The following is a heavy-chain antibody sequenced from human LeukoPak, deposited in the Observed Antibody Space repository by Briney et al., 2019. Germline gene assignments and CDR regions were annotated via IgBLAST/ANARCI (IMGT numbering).Heavy chain of an antibody. D-gene: IGHD3-3*01. CDR2: IYHSGST. CDR3: ARVMGRITIFGVVIGDDAFDI. V-gene: IGHV4-38-2*02. J-gene: IGHJ3*02. Sequence: NPSETLSLTCTVSGYSISSGYYWGWIRQPPGKGREWIGSIYHSGSTYYNPSLKSRVAISVDTSKNQFSLKLSSVTAADTAVYYCARVMGRITIFGVVIGDDAFDIWGQGTMVTVSS. CDR1: GYSISSGYY.